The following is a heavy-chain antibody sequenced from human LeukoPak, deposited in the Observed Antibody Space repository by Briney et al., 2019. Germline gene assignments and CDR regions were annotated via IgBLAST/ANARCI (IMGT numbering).Heavy chain of an antibody. D-gene: IGHD3-10*01. V-gene: IGHV4-4*02. CDR2: IFHGGRT. Sequence: SETLSLTCAVSGGSISSSNWWSWVRAPGGRGLEGIGGIFHGGRTTYKPSLMSRVTVSVDKSKLQFSLKLSSVTAADTAVYYCARDPFPGSGSYRDYWGQGTLVTVSS. CDR1: GGSISSSNW. J-gene: IGHJ4*02. CDR3: ARDPFPGSGSYRDY.